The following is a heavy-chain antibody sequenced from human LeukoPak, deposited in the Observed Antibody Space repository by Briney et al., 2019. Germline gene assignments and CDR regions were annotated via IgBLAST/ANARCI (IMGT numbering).Heavy chain of an antibody. CDR2: ISLSGST. V-gene: IGHV4-4*02. CDR1: GDSISSSNW. J-gene: IGHJ4*01. Sequence: SETLSLTCAVSGDSISSSNWWSWFRQSPGKGLEWIGEISLSGSTNYTPPLKSRVTISLDKSKNQLSLKLSSVTAADTAVYFCAREEAVESTSFFDYWGQGTLVTVSS. D-gene: IGHD2-2*01. CDR3: AREEAVESTSFFDY.